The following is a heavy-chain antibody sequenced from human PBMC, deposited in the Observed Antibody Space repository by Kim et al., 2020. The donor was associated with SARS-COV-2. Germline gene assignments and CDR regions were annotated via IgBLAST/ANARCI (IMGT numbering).Heavy chain of an antibody. D-gene: IGHD3-10*01. CDR3: ARYVGRNYYGSGSYLS. J-gene: IGHJ4*02. CDR2: MNPNSGNT. CDR1: GYTFTSYD. V-gene: IGHV1-8*01. Sequence: ASVKVSCKASGYTFTSYDINWVRQATGQGLEWMGWMNPNSGNTGYAQKFQGRVTMTRNTSISTAYMELSSLRSEDTAVYYCARYVGRNYYGSGSYLSWGQGALVTVSS.